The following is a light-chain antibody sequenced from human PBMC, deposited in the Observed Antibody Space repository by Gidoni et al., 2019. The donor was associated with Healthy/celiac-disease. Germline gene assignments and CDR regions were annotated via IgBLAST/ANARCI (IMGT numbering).Light chain of an antibody. CDR1: SLRSYY. J-gene: IGLJ2*01. V-gene: IGLV3-19*01. Sequence: SVALGQTVRITCQGDSLRSYYASWYQQKPGQAPVLVIYGKNNRPSGIPDRFSGSSSGNTASLTITGAQAEDEADYYCNSRDSSGNVVFGGGTKLTVL. CDR3: NSRDSSGNVV. CDR2: GKN.